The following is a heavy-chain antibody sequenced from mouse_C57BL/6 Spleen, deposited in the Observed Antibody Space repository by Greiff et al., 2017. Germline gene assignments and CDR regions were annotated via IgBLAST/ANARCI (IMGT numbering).Heavy chain of an antibody. D-gene: IGHD1-1*01. CDR3: ARSYYGSSSWVAY. Sequence: VKLQESGAELVRPGTSVKVSCKASGYAFTNYLIEWVKQRPGQGLEWIGVINPGSGGTNYNEKFKGKATLTADKSSSTAYMQLSSLTSEDSAVYFCARSYYGSSSWVAYWGQGTLVTVSA. V-gene: IGHV1-54*01. J-gene: IGHJ3*01. CDR2: INPGSGGT. CDR1: GYAFTNYL.